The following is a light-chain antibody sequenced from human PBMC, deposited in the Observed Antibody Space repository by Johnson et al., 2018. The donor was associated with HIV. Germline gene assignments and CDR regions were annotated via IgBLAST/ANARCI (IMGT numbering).Light chain of an antibody. CDR2: DNN. V-gene: IGLV1-51*01. J-gene: IGLJ1*01. CDR3: GTWDSSLSAGEV. CDR1: SSNIGNNY. Sequence: HSVLTQPPSVSAAPGQKVTISCSGSSSNIGNNYVSWYQQLPGRAPKLLIYDNNKRPSGIPDRFSGSKSGTSATLVITGLPTGDEADYYCGTWDSSLSAGEVFGTGTKVTVL.